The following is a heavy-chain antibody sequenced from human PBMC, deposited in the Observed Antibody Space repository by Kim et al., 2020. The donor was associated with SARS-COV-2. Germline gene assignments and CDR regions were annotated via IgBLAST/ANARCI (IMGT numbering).Heavy chain of an antibody. D-gene: IGHD4-17*01. CDR1: GGSFSGYY. Sequence: SETLSLTCAVYGGSFSGYYWSWIRQPPGKGLEWIGEINHSGSTNYNPSLKSRVTISVDTSKNQFSLKLSSVTAADTAVYYCARVRTVTTFLDYWGQGTLVTVSS. V-gene: IGHV4-34*01. CDR3: ARVRTVTTFLDY. CDR2: INHSGST. J-gene: IGHJ4*02.